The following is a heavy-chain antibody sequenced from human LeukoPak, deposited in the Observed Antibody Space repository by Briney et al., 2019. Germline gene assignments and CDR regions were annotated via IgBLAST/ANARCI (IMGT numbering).Heavy chain of an antibody. CDR2: IYSGGST. CDR3: ARPTTGNWNDYWAFDI. V-gene: IGHV3-53*01. CDR1: GFTVSSNY. Sequence: PGGSLRLSCAASGFTVSSNYMSWVRQAPGKGLEWVSVIYSGGSTYYADSVKGRFTISRDNSKNTLYLQMNSLRAEDTAVYYCARPTTGNWNDYWAFDIWGQGTMVTVSS. D-gene: IGHD1-20*01. J-gene: IGHJ3*02.